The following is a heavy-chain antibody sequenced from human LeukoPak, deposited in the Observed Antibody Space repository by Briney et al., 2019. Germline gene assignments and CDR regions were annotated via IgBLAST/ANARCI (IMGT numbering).Heavy chain of an antibody. CDR2: INSDGSST. Sequence: GGSLRLSCAASGYTFSSYWMHWVRQAPGKGLVWVSRINSDGSSTSYADSVKGRFTISRDNAKNTLYLQMNSLRAEDTAVYYCARDSPVYYYGSGSYRDWGQGTLVTVSS. CDR1: GYTFSSYW. D-gene: IGHD3-10*01. CDR3: ARDSPVYYYGSGSYRD. V-gene: IGHV3-74*01. J-gene: IGHJ4*02.